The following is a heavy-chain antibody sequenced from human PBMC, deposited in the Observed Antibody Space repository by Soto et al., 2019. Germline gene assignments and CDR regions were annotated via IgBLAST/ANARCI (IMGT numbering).Heavy chain of an antibody. V-gene: IGHV3-48*01. CDR3: ARYRPLWFGELLEHRCAKVAADYYYNYMDV. CDR2: ISSSSSTI. Sequence: GGSLRLSCAASGFTFSSYSMNWVRQAPGKGLEWVSYISSSSSTIYYADSVKGRFTISRDNAKNSLYLQMNSLRAEDTAVYYCARYRPLWFGELLEHRCAKVAADYYYNYMDVWGKATTVTVS. CDR1: GFTFSSYS. D-gene: IGHD3-10*01. J-gene: IGHJ6*03.